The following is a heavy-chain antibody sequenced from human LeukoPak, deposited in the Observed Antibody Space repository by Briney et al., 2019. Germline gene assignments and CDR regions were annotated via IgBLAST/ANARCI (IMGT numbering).Heavy chain of an antibody. CDR3: ATDSPETAAFDY. Sequence: GGSLRLSCAASGFSFSTYSMNWVRQAPGKGLEWVSYIVGSSSTIYYADSVKGRFTISRDNAKNSLYLQMDSLRAEDTAVYYCATDSPETAAFDYWGQGTLVTVAS. CDR1: GFSFSTYS. J-gene: IGHJ4*02. V-gene: IGHV3-48*04. D-gene: IGHD1-1*01. CDR2: IVGSSSTI.